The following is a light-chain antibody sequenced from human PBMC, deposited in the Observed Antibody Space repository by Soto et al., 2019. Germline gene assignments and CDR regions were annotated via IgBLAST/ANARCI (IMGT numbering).Light chain of an antibody. CDR1: DTISSSY. V-gene: IGKV3-20*01. CDR3: QQYVTSSPRT. J-gene: IGKJ1*01. CDR2: GIS. Sequence: EIVLTQSPGTLSLSPGERATLSCRASDTISSSYLAWYQQKPGQAPRLLMYGISRRATGIPDRFSGSGSGTDFTLTITRLEPEDFAVYYCQQYVTSSPRTFGQVTKVDTK.